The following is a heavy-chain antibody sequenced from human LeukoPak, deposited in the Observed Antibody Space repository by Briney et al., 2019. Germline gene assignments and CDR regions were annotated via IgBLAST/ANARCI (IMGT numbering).Heavy chain of an antibody. Sequence: PGGSLRLSCAASGFTFSNYWMSWVRQAPGKGLEWVANIKQDGSEKYYVDSVKGRFTISRDNAKNSLYLQMNSLRAEDTAVYYCAREYSSRSYYYGMDVWGQGTTVTVSS. CDR3: AREYSSRSYYYGMDV. V-gene: IGHV3-7*01. CDR1: GFTFSNYW. D-gene: IGHD6-13*01. J-gene: IGHJ6*02. CDR2: IKQDGSEK.